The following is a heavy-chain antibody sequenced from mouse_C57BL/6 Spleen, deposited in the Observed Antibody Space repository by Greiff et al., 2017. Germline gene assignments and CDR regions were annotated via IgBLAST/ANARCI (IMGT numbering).Heavy chain of an antibody. CDR1: GYAFRSSW. V-gene: IGHV1-82*01. Sequence: QVQLQQSGPELVKPGASVKISCKASGYAFRSSWMNWVKQRPGKGLEGIGRIYPGDGDTNYNGKFEGKATLTADKSSSTAYMQLSSLTSEYTAVYSCARPLYDYFDYWGQGTTLTVSS. CDR2: IYPGDGDT. D-gene: IGHD1-1*01. CDR3: ARPLYDYFDY. J-gene: IGHJ2*01.